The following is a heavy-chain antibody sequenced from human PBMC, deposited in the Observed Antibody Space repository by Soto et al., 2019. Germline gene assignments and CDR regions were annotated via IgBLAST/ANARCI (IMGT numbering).Heavy chain of an antibody. CDR2: IWYDASDK. CDR1: GFTFSSYG. Sequence: QVQLVESGGGVVQPGTSLRLSCVASGFTFSSYGMHWVRQAPGKGLEWVEVIWYDASDKFYADSVKGRFTISRDNSKNTLYLQMNSLRAEDTAVYYCATWQQLARDNWFDPWGQGTLVTVSS. J-gene: IGHJ5*02. CDR3: ATWQQLARDNWFDP. D-gene: IGHD6-13*01. V-gene: IGHV3-33*01.